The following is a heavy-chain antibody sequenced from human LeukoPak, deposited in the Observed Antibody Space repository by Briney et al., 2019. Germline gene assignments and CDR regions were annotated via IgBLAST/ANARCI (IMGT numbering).Heavy chain of an antibody. J-gene: IGHJ5*02. Sequence: GGSLRLSCAASGFTFSDYYMSWIRQAPGKGLGWVSYISSSSSYTNYADSVKGRFTISRDNAKNSLYLQMNSLRAEDTAVYYCARGTVAAPNWFDPWGQGTLVTVSS. V-gene: IGHV3-11*06. CDR2: ISSSSSYT. D-gene: IGHD6-19*01. CDR1: GFTFSDYY. CDR3: ARGTVAAPNWFDP.